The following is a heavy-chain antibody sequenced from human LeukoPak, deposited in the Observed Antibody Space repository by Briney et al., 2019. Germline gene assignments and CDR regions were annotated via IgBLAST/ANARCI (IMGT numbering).Heavy chain of an antibody. CDR2: ISGDGGST. Sequence: GGSLRLSCAASGFTFDDYAMHWVRQAPGQGLDWVSLISGDGGSTYYADSVKGRFTISRDNSKDSLYLQMNSLRTEDTALYYCVKLRRREYGHYFDNWGQGTLVTVSS. D-gene: IGHD2-2*01. CDR1: GFTFDDYA. V-gene: IGHV3-43*02. J-gene: IGHJ4*02. CDR3: VKLRRREYGHYFDN.